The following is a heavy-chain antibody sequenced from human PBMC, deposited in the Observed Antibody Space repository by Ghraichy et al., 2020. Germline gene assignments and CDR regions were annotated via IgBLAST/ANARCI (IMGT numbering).Heavy chain of an antibody. V-gene: IGHV1-8*01. J-gene: IGHJ6*02. Sequence: ASVKVSCKASGYTFTSYDINWVRQATGQGLEWMGWMNPNSGNTGYAQKFQGRVTMTRNTSISTAYMELSSLRSEDTAVYYCATTSAGLSLKYYYGMDVWGQGTTVTVSS. CDR1: GYTFTSYD. CDR2: MNPNSGNT. CDR3: ATTSAGLSLKYYYGMDV. D-gene: IGHD6-13*01.